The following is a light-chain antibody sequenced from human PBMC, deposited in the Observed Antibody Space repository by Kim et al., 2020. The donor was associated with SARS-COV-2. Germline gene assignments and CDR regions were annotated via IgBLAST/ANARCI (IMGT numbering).Light chain of an antibody. CDR2: RNT. J-gene: IGLJ2*01. Sequence: GQRVTVTTSGESAIIASYYVYGDRRLPGTAPRLLVYRNTQRPSGVPDRFSGSRSGTSASLTIGGLRSEDEADYYCSAWDDSLSGALFGGGTKLTVL. V-gene: IGLV1-47*01. CDR3: SAWDDSLSGAL. CDR1: SAIIASYY.